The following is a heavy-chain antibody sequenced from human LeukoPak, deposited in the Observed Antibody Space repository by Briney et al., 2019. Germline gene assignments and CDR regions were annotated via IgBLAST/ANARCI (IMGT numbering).Heavy chain of an antibody. CDR3: ARTFSSGWYPTGEYYYYGMDV. V-gene: IGHV4-34*01. Sequence: SETLSLTCAVYGGSFSGYYWSWIRQPPGKGLEWIGEINHSGSTNYNPSLKSRVTISVDTSKNQFSLKLSSVTAADTAVYYCARTFSSGWYPTGEYYYYGMDVWGKGTTVTVSS. CDR1: GGSFSGYY. D-gene: IGHD6-19*01. J-gene: IGHJ6*04. CDR2: INHSGST.